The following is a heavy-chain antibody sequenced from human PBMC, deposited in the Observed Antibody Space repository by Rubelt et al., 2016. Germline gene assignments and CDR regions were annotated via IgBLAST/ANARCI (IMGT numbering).Heavy chain of an antibody. CDR1: GYTFTSYA. Sequence: QVQLVQSGAEVKKPGASVKVSCKASGYTFTSYAMHWVRQAPGQRLEWMDWINAGNGNTKYSQKSQGRVTMTRDTSASTAYMERSSLRSEDTAVYYCARGGAAAGTVGYWGQGTLVTVSS. CDR3: ARGGAAAGTVGY. CDR2: INAGNGNT. D-gene: IGHD6-13*01. J-gene: IGHJ4*02. V-gene: IGHV1-3*01.